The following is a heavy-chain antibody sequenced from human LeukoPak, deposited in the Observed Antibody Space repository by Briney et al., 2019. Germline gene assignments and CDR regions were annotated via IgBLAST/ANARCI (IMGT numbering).Heavy chain of an antibody. J-gene: IGHJ4*02. V-gene: IGHV3-21*01. CDR3: ARGAPDTAMVPNDY. CDR2: ISSSSSYI. Sequence: GGSLRLSCAASGFTFSSYSMNWVRQAPGKGLEWVSSISSSSSYIYYADSVKGRFTISRDNAKNSLYLQMNSLRAEDTAVYYCARGAPDTAMVPNDYWGQGTLVTVSS. CDR1: GFTFSSYS. D-gene: IGHD5-18*01.